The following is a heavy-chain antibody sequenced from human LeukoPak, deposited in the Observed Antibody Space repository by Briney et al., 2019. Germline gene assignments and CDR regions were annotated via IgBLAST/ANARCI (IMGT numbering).Heavy chain of an antibody. CDR1: GYTFTIYY. J-gene: IGHJ4*02. CDR2: INPNSGGT. V-gene: IGHV1-2*02. D-gene: IGHD2-2*02. CDR3: VRNPAYCTSTSCYNDY. Sequence: ASVKVSCKASGYTFTIYYMHWVRQAPGQGLEWMGWINPNSGGTSYARRFQGRVTMTRDTSISTAYMELSRLTSDDTAVYYCVRNPAYCTSTSCYNDYWGQGTLVTVSS.